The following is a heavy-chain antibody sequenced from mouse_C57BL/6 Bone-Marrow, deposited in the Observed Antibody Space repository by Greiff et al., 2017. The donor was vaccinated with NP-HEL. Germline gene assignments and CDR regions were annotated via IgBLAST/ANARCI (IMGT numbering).Heavy chain of an antibody. CDR3: TTDYYGSSYCAMDD. CDR1: GFNIKDYY. J-gene: IGHJ4*01. V-gene: IGHV14-1*01. CDR2: IDPEDGDT. D-gene: IGHD1-1*01. Sequence: EVQLQQSGAELVRPGASVKLSCTASGFNIKDYYMHWVKQRPEQGLEWIGRIDPEDGDTEYAPKFQGKSTMTADTSSNTAYLQLSSLTSEDTAFYYCTTDYYGSSYCAMDDWGQGTSVTVAS.